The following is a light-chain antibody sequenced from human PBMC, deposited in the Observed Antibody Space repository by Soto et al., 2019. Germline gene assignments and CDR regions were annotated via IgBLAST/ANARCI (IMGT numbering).Light chain of an antibody. V-gene: IGKV3-20*01. Sequence: EIVLTQSPGTLSLSPVERATLSCRASQSVSNSDFAWLKQKPGQAPSLLIYGASSRATGIPDRFSGSGSGTDFTLTIRRLEPEDFAVYYCQQYARSITFGQGTRLEIK. CDR3: QQYARSIT. J-gene: IGKJ5*01. CDR2: GAS. CDR1: QSVSNSD.